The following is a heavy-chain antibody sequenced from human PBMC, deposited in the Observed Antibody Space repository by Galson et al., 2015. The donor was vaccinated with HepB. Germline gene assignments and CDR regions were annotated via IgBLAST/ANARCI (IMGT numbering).Heavy chain of an antibody. D-gene: IGHD1-1*01. CDR2: IYYSGST. J-gene: IGHJ4*02. CDR3: ARDEGAAERGVFDY. CDR1: GGSVSSGSYY. Sequence: QVQLQESGPGLVKPSETLSLTCTVSGGSVSSGSYYWSWIRQPPGKGLEWIGYIYYSGSTNYNPSLKSRVTISVDTSKNQFSLKLSSVTAADTAVYYCARDEGAAERGVFDYWGQGTLVTVSS. V-gene: IGHV4-61*01.